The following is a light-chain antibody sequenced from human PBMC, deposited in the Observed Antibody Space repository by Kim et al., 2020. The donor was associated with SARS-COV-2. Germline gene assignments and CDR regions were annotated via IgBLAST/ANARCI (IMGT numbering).Light chain of an antibody. CDR3: TSWDDSLSGRV. Sequence: QSVLTQPPSASGTPGRRVTISCSGSSSNIGINYVYWYQQFPGAAPKLLIFNDHQRPSGVPDRFSGSKCGTSASLAISGVRSEDEADYHCTSWDDSLSGRVFGGGTQLTVL. CDR2: NDH. V-gene: IGLV1-47*02. J-gene: IGLJ3*02. CDR1: SSNIGINY.